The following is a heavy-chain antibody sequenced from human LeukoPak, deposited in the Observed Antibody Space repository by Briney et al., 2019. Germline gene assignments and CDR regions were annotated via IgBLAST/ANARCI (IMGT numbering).Heavy chain of an antibody. CDR3: ALLVGVERDAFDI. J-gene: IGHJ3*02. CDR1: VFTFSSYC. Sequence: QSGGSLRLSCAASVFTFSSYCMHWVRQAPCKGLEWVAVISYDGSNKYYADSVKGRFTISRDNSKNTLYLQMNSLRAEDTAVYYCALLVGVERDAFDIWGQGTMVTVSS. CDR2: ISYDGSNK. D-gene: IGHD1-1*01. V-gene: IGHV3-30*03.